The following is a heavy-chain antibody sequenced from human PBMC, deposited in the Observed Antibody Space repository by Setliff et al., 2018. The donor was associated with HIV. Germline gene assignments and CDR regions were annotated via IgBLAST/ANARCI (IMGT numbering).Heavy chain of an antibody. D-gene: IGHD1-1*01. V-gene: IGHV3-21*01. Sequence: GGSLRLSCAASGFTFSSFAMTWVRQAPGKGLEWVSSISSSGSYIYYAASLKGRFTITRDNARNSLYLEMSTLRAEDTALYYCARSRSTRDAFDIWGQGTMVTVSS. CDR2: ISSSGSYI. CDR3: ARSRSTRDAFDI. CDR1: GFTFSSFA. J-gene: IGHJ3*02.